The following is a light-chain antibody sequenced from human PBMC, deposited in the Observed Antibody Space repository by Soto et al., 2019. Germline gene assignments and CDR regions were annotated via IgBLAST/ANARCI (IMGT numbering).Light chain of an antibody. CDR1: QTVNTW. V-gene: IGKV1-5*01. Sequence: DSTMPQSPPPRSPYVGDRVTITCRASQTVNTWLAWYQQKPGKAPKVLIFDASSLKTGVPSRFSGSGSGTEFTLTISNLQPDDFATYYCQQYDSYSSGTFGQGTKVDIK. J-gene: IGKJ1*01. CDR2: DAS. CDR3: QQYDSYSSGT.